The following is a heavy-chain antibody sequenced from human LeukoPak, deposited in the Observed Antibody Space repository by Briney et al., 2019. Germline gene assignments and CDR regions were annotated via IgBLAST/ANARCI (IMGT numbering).Heavy chain of an antibody. V-gene: IGHV3-9*01. D-gene: IGHD2-21*02. CDR3: AKGISVTDYYYGMDV. CDR1: AFTFDDCA. CDR2: ISRNSGAI. Sequence: GGSLRLSCAASAFTFDDCAMHWVRHAPGKGLEWVSGISRNSGAIGYADSVKGRFTISRDNAKNSLFLQMNSLQDEDTALYFCAKGISVTDYYYGMDVWGQGTTVTVSS. J-gene: IGHJ6*02.